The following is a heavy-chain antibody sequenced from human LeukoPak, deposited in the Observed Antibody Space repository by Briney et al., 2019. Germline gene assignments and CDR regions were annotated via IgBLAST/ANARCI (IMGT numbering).Heavy chain of an antibody. CDR1: GYTFTSYD. J-gene: IGHJ3*01. CDR3: ARGPGPYCGGDCFAFDV. CDR2: MNPNSGNT. D-gene: IGHD2-21*01. Sequence: ASVKVSCKASGYTFTSYDINWVRQATGQGLEWMGWMNPNSGNTGYAQKFQGRVTITRNTSISTAYMELSSLRSEDTAVYYCARGPGPYCGGDCFAFDVWGQGTMVTVSS. V-gene: IGHV1-8*03.